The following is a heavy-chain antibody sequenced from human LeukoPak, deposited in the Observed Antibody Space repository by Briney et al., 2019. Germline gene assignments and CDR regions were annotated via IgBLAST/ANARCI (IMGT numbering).Heavy chain of an antibody. D-gene: IGHD3-22*01. V-gene: IGHV1-69*05. CDR2: IIPIFGTV. J-gene: IGHJ4*02. Sequence: SVKVSCKASGGTFSSYAISWVRQAPGRGLEWMGGIIPIFGTVNYAQKFQGRVTITTDESTSTAYMELSSLRSEDTAVYYCARGDFDDSSGYYYFDYWGQGTLVTVSS. CDR3: ARGDFDDSSGYYYFDY. CDR1: GGTFSSYA.